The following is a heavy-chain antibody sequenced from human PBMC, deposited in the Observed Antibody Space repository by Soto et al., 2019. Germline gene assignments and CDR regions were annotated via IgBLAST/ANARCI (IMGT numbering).Heavy chain of an antibody. CDR2: ISAYNGNT. D-gene: IGHD5-18*01. CDR3: AREAYTAMDLYYYYGMDV. J-gene: IGHJ6*02. CDR1: GYTFTSYG. Sequence: ASVKVSCKASGYTFTSYGISWVRQAPGQGREWMGWISAYNGNTNYAQKLQGRVTMTTDTSTSTAYMELRSLRSDDTAVYYGAREAYTAMDLYYYYGMDVWGQGTTVTVS. V-gene: IGHV1-18*01.